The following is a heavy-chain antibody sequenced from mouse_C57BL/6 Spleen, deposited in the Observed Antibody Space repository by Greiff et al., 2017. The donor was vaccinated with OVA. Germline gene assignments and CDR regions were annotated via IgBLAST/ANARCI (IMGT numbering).Heavy chain of an antibody. CDR1: GYSITSGYY. CDR3: ARGGKNYYGSSYGYFDV. V-gene: IGHV3-6*01. J-gene: IGHJ1*03. CDR2: ISYDGSN. D-gene: IGHD1-1*01. Sequence: VQLKESGPGLVKPSQSLSLTCSVTGYSITSGYYWNWIRQFPGNKLEWMGYISYDGSNNYNPSLKNRISITRDTSKNQFFLKLNSVTTEDTATYYCARGGKNYYGSSYGYFDVWGTGTTVTVSS.